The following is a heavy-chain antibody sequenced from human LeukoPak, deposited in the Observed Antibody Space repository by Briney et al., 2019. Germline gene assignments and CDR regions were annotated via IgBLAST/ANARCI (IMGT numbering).Heavy chain of an antibody. V-gene: IGHV3-48*01. CDR1: GFTFSSYS. J-gene: IGHJ4*02. CDR3: ARETSGSYYPVDY. Sequence: PGGSLRLSCAASGFTFSSYSMNWVRQAPGKGLEWVSYISSSSSTIYYADSVKGRFTVSRDNAKNSLYLRMNSLRAEDTAVYYCARETSGSYYPVDYWGQGTLATVSS. D-gene: IGHD1-26*01. CDR2: ISSSSSTI.